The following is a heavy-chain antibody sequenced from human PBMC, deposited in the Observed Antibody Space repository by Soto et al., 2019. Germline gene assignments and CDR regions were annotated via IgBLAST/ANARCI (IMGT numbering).Heavy chain of an antibody. Sequence: PSETLSLTCAVSGYSISSGFYWAWIRQPPGKGLEWIGSIYNSGSTSFSSSLKSRATISVDTSENQFSLKVTSVTAADTAVYYCASRVDILATWKWGQGTRVTSPQ. CDR1: GYSISSGFY. CDR3: ASRVDILATWK. J-gene: IGHJ4*02. V-gene: IGHV4-38-2*01. D-gene: IGHD3-9*01. CDR2: IYNSGST.